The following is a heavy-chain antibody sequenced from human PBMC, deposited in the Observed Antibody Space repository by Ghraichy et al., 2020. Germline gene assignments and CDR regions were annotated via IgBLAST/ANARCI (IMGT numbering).Heavy chain of an antibody. CDR3: AKAVAGRGRDYFDY. CDR2: ISWNSGSI. V-gene: IGHV3-9*01. D-gene: IGHD6-19*01. J-gene: IGHJ4*02. Sequence: SLRLSCAASGFTFDDYAMHWVRQAPGKGLEWVSGISWNSGSIGYADSVKGRFTISRDNAKNSLYLQMNSLRAEDTALYYCAKAVAGRGRDYFDYWGQGTLVTVSS. CDR1: GFTFDDYA.